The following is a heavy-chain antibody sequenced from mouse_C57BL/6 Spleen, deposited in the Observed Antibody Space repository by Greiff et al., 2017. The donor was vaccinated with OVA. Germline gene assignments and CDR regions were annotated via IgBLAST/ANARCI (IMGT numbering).Heavy chain of an antibody. CDR2: IYPRSGNT. D-gene: IGHD1-1*01. Sequence: QVQLKESGAELARPGASVKLSCKASGYTFTSYGISWVKQRTGQGLEWIGEIYPRSGNTYYNEKFKGKATLTADKSSSTAYMELRSLTSEDSAVYFCARSRITTVVATDYAMDYWGQGTSVTVSS. V-gene: IGHV1-81*01. J-gene: IGHJ4*01. CDR1: GYTFTSYG. CDR3: ARSRITTVVATDYAMDY.